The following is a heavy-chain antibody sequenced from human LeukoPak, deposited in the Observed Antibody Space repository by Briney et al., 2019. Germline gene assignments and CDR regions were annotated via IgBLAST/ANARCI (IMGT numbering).Heavy chain of an antibody. V-gene: IGHV6-1*01. CDR2: TYYRSKWYN. CDR1: GDSVSSNSAA. J-gene: IGHJ4*02. D-gene: IGHD5-24*01. CDR3: ARDRYGYNSLRKVDRFDY. Sequence: SQTLSLTCAISGDSVSSNSAAWNWIRQSPSRGLEWLGRTYYRSKWYNDYAVSVKSRITINPDTSKNQFSLQLNSVTPEDTAVYYCARDRYGYNSLRKVDRFDYWGQGTLVTVSS.